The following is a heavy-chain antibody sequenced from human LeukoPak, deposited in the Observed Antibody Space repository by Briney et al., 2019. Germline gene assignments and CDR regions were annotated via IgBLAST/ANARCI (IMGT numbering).Heavy chain of an antibody. V-gene: IGHV4-59*08. J-gene: IGHJ3*02. Sequence: SETLSLTCTVSGGSISSYYWSWIRQPPGKGLEWIGYIYYSGSTNYNPSLKSRVTISVDTSKNQFSLKLSSVTAADTVVYSCARGPYSYDSSGAFDIWGQGTMVTVSS. CDR3: ARGPYSYDSSGAFDI. CDR2: IYYSGST. D-gene: IGHD3-22*01. CDR1: GGSISSYY.